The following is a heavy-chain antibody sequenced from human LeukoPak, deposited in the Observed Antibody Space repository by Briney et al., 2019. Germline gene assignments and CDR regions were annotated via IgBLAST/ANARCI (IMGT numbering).Heavy chain of an antibody. CDR2: FDPEDGET. CDR3: ATALTITMVRGVIQSFDY. J-gene: IGHJ4*02. V-gene: IGHV1-24*01. Sequence: ASVKVSCKVSGYTLTELSVHWVRQAPGKGLEWMGDFDPEDGETIYAQKFQGRVTMTEDTSTDTAYMELSSLRSEDTAVYYCATALTITMVRGVIQSFDYWGQGTLVTVSS. CDR1: GYTLTELS. D-gene: IGHD3-10*01.